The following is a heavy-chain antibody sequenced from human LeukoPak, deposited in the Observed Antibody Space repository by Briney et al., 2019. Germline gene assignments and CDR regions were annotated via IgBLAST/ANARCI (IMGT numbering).Heavy chain of an antibody. J-gene: IGHJ3*02. V-gene: IGHV4-34*01. Sequence: SETLSLTCAVYGGSFSGYYWSWIRQPPGKGLEWIGEINHSGSTNYNPSLKSRVTISVDTSKNQFSLKLSSVTAADTAVYYCARDSIAAARAHAFDIWGQGTMVTVSS. D-gene: IGHD6-13*01. CDR1: GGSFSGYY. CDR3: ARDSIAAARAHAFDI. CDR2: INHSGST.